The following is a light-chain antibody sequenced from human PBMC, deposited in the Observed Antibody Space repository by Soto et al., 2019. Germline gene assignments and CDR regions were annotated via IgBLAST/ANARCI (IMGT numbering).Light chain of an antibody. CDR1: QTIGTY. CDR2: VAS. CDR3: QQSFTTPFT. J-gene: IGKJ3*01. Sequence: DLQMTQSPSSLSASVGDRVTITCRASQTIGTYLNWYQQTPGKAPKLLIYVASSLQSGVPSRFSGRGSGTDFTLTISSLQPEDCATYYCQQSFTTPFTFGPGTKVDIK. V-gene: IGKV1-39*01.